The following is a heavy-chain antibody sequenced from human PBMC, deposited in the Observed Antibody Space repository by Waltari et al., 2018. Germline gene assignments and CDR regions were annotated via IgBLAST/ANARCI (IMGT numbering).Heavy chain of an antibody. CDR1: GFTFSSYS. J-gene: IGHJ3*02. CDR2: INHSGST. Sequence: VQLVESGGGLVKPGGSLRLSCAASGFTFSSYSMNWVRQAPGKGLEWIGEINHSGSTNYNPSLKSRVTISVDTSKNQFSLKLSSVTAADTAVYYCARACISLILGATSAFDIWGQGTMVTVS. V-gene: IGHV4-34*01. CDR3: ARACISLILGATSAFDI. D-gene: IGHD1-26*01.